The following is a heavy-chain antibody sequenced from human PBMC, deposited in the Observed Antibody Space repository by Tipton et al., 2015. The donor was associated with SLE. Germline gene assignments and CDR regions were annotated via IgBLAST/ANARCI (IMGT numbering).Heavy chain of an antibody. J-gene: IGHJ3*02. V-gene: IGHV4-34*01. CDR1: GWSFSGYC. D-gene: IGHD6-19*01. CDR2: RNHSGST. CDR3: ARQWRRSAFDI. Sequence: TLSLTCAVYGWSFSGYCWRWIRQPPGKGLEWIGERNHSGSTNYNPSLKSRVTISVDTSKNQFSLNLSSVTAADTAVYYCARQWRRSAFDIWGQGTMVTVAS.